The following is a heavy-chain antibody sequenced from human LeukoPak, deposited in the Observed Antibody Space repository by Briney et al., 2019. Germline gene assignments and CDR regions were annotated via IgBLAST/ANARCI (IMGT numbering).Heavy chain of an antibody. CDR2: IYYSGST. Sequence: SETLSLTCTVSGGSISSYYWSWLRQPPGKGLEWIGYIYYSGSTNYNPSLKSRVTISVETSKNQFSLKLKSVTAADTAVYYCARGGYYGSGNDFRFDPWGQGTLVTVSS. D-gene: IGHD3-10*01. V-gene: IGHV4-59*01. CDR1: GGSISSYY. J-gene: IGHJ5*02. CDR3: ARGGYYGSGNDFRFDP.